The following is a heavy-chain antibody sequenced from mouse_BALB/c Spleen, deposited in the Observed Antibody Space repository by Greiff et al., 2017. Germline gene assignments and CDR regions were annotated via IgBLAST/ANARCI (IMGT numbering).Heavy chain of an antibody. D-gene: IGHD2-10*02. Sequence: EVKLQESGGGLVQPGESLKLSCESNEYEFPSHDMSWVRKTPEKRLELVAAINSDGGSTYYPDTMERRFIISRDNTKKTLYLQMSSLRSEDTALYYCARRSLYGNYGGYFDYWGQGTTLTVSS. CDR3: ARRSLYGNYGGYFDY. J-gene: IGHJ2*01. CDR2: INSDGGST. V-gene: IGHV5-2*01. CDR1: EYEFPSHD.